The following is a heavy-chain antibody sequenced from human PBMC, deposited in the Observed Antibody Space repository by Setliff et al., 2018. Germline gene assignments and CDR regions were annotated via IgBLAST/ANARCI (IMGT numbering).Heavy chain of an antibody. CDR1: GGSFSGYY. CDR3: AREDGSGFFVGVAWFDP. V-gene: IGHV4-34*01. Sequence: LSLTCAVYGGSFSGYYWSWIRQPPGKGLEWIGEINHSGSTNYNPSLKSRVTISVDTSKNQFSLKLSSVTAADTAVYYCAREDGSGFFVGVAWFDPWGQGTLVTVSS. J-gene: IGHJ5*02. CDR2: INHSGST. D-gene: IGHD3-10*01.